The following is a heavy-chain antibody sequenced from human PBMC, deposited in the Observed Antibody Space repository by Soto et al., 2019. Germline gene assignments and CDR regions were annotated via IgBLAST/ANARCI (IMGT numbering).Heavy chain of an antibody. Sequence: HWVRQVPGKGLVWVSRINSDGSSISYSDSVKGRFTISRDNAKNTLYLQMNSLRVEDTAVYYCARLPVDTITSLDYWGQGTLVTVSS. CDR3: ARLPVDTITSLDY. D-gene: IGHD3-3*01. CDR2: INSDGSSI. V-gene: IGHV3-74*01. J-gene: IGHJ4*02.